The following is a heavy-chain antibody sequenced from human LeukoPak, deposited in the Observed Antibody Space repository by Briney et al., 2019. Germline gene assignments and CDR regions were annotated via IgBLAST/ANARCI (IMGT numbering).Heavy chain of an antibody. CDR3: ARDVSSGWASFDY. CDR1: GFTFSTYW. V-gene: IGHV3-7*05. J-gene: IGHJ4*02. Sequence: PGGSLRLSCEASGFTFSTYWMNWVRQAPGKGLEWVANIKQDGTEKYYVDSVMGRFTISRDNTKNSLFLQMNSLRAEDTAVYFCARDVSSGWASFDYWGQGTLVTVSS. D-gene: IGHD6-19*01. CDR2: IKQDGTEK.